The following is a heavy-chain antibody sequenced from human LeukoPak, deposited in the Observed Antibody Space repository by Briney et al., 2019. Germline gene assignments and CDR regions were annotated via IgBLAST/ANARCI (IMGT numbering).Heavy chain of an antibody. Sequence: SETLSLTCTVSGGSISSGDYYWSWIPQAPGKGLEWIGYIYYSGSTYYNPSLKSRATISVDTSKNQFSLKLSSVTAADTAVYYCARRGINPSFDPWGQGTLVTVSS. CDR1: GGSISSGDYY. CDR2: IYYSGST. V-gene: IGHV4-30-4*08. J-gene: IGHJ5*02. CDR3: ARRGINPSFDP.